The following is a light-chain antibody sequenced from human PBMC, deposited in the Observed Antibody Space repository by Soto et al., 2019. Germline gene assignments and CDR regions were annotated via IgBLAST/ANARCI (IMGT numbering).Light chain of an antibody. Sequence: DIPLTQSPSLLSASIVDRGTITCLASHDISTFLDWYQQKPGKAPKLLIYEASTLQSGAPSRFRGSGSGTELTLTISGLMHEDFAAYQCQQLYTLTFTFGHGTRLEIK. CDR3: QQLYTLTFT. CDR1: HDISTF. CDR2: EAS. V-gene: IGKV1-9*01. J-gene: IGKJ5*01.